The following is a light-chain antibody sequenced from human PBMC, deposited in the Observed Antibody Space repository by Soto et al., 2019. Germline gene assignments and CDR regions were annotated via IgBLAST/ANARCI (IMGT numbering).Light chain of an antibody. CDR1: QSVSSN. V-gene: IGKV3D-15*01. CDR3: QQYSDWPLT. J-gene: IGKJ4*01. CDR2: GAS. Sequence: EIVMTQSPATLSVSPGERATLSCRASQSVSSNLAWYQQKPGQAPRLLIFGASTRATGTPARFSGSGSETEFTLTISSLQSEDFAVYNCQQYSDWPLTFGGGTKVDIK.